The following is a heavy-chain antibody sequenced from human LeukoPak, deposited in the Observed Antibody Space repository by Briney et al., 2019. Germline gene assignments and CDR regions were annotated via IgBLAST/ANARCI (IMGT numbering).Heavy chain of an antibody. Sequence: GGSLRLSCAASGFTFSSYAMSGVRQAPGKGLECVSSITISCATTYYADSVKGRLTISRDNSKTTLYLQMNSLRAEDTAVYYCATYGSGSYYRKAFDYWGQGTLVTVSS. CDR3: ATYGSGSYYRKAFDY. D-gene: IGHD3-10*01. CDR1: GFTFSSYA. J-gene: IGHJ4*02. CDR2: ITISCATT. V-gene: IGHV3-23*01.